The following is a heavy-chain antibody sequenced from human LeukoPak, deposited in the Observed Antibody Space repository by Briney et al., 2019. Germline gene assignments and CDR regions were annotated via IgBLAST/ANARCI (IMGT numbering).Heavy chain of an antibody. CDR3: ARGGDTTDAFDI. CDR1: GFTFSSYE. J-gene: IGHJ3*02. D-gene: IGHD3-16*01. Sequence: PGGSLRLSCAASGFTFSSYEMNWVRQAPGKGLEWVSYISSSGSTIYYADSVKGRFTISRDNAKNSLYLQMNSLRAEDTAVYYCARGGDTTDAFDIWGQGTMVTVSS. V-gene: IGHV3-48*03. CDR2: ISSSGSTI.